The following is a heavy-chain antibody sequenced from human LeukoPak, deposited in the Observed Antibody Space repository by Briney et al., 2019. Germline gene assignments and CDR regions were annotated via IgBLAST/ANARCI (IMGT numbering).Heavy chain of an antibody. D-gene: IGHD3-10*01. J-gene: IGHJ6*04. CDR1: GFTFSSYW. Sequence: PGRSLRLSCAASGFTFSSYWMSWVRQAPGKGLEWVAKLKQEGGEKYYVGSVKGRFTVSRDNAKSSLYLQMNSLRAEDTAVYYCAREWNYYGSGIMDVWGKGTTVTVSS. CDR2: LKQEGGEK. V-gene: IGHV3-7*01. CDR3: AREWNYYGSGIMDV.